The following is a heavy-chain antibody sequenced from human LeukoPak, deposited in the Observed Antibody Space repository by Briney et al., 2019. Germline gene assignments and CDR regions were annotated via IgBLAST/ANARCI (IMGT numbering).Heavy chain of an antibody. CDR2: ISYDGSNK. CDR1: GFTFSSYG. CDR3: AKDLGIVVVPAADYFDY. D-gene: IGHD2-2*03. Sequence: GGSLRLSCAASGFTFSSYGMHWVRQAPGKGLEWVAVISYDGSNKYYADSVKGRFTISRDNSKNTLYLQMNSLRAEDTAVYYCAKDLGIVVVPAADYFDYWGQGTLVTVSS. J-gene: IGHJ4*02. V-gene: IGHV3-30*18.